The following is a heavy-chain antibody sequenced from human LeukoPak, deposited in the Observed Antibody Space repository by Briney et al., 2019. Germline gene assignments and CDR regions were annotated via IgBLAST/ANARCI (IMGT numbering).Heavy chain of an antibody. D-gene: IGHD3-10*01. V-gene: IGHV3-9*01. CDR1: GFTFDDYA. J-gene: IGHJ4*02. CDR3: AKSSGDSCFDY. Sequence: PGTSLRLSCAASGFTFDDYAMHWVRQAPGKGLEWISGINWNSGSIGYADSVRGRFAISRDNAENSLYLQMNSLRAEDTAFYYCAKSSGDSCFDYWGQGTLVTVSS. CDR2: INWNSGSI.